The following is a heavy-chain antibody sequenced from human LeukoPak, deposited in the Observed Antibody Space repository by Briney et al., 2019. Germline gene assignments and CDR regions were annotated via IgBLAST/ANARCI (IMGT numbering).Heavy chain of an antibody. CDR1: GGTFSSYA. Sequence: SVKASCKASGGTFSSYAISWVRQAPGQGLEWMGGIIPIFGTANYAQKFQGRVTITADESTSTAYMELSSLRSEDTAVYYCARVGDSSTEFDIWGQGTMVTVSS. D-gene: IGHD4-11*01. J-gene: IGHJ3*02. CDR3: ARVGDSSTEFDI. CDR2: IIPIFGTA. V-gene: IGHV1-69*13.